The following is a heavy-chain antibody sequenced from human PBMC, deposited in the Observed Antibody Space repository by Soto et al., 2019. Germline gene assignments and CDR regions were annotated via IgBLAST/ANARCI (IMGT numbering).Heavy chain of an antibody. J-gene: IGHJ5*02. V-gene: IGHV3-53*01. CDR3: ARELRGDYVVWGWFDP. CDR1: GFTVSSNY. CDR2: IYSGGST. D-gene: IGHD4-17*01. Sequence: GGSLRLSCAASGFTVSSNYMSWVRQAPGKGLEWVSVIYSGGSTYYADSVKGRFTISRDNSKNTLYLQMNSLRAEDTAVYYCARELRGDYVVWGWFDPWGQGTLVTVSS.